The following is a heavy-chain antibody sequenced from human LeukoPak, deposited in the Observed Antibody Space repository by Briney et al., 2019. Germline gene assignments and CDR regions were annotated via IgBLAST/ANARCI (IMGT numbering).Heavy chain of an antibody. D-gene: IGHD3-22*01. Sequence: GASVKVSCQVSGYTLTELSMHWARQAPGKGLEWMGGFDPEDGETIYAQKFQGRVTMTEDTSTDTAYMELSSLRSEDTAVYYCATVKADEVVSAASYYYGMDVWGQGTTVTVSS. V-gene: IGHV1-24*01. CDR3: ATVKADEVVSAASYYYGMDV. CDR1: GYTLTELS. J-gene: IGHJ6*02. CDR2: FDPEDGET.